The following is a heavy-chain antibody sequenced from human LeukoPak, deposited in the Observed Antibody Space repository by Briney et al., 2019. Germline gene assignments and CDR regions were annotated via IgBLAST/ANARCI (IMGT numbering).Heavy chain of an antibody. V-gene: IGHV3-23*01. J-gene: IGHJ4*02. CDR1: GFTFSSYA. CDR3: AKGARNNYDFWSGYNPPFDY. CDR2: ISGSGGST. D-gene: IGHD3-3*01. Sequence: GGSLRLSCAASGFTFSSYAMSWVRQAPGKGLEWVSAISGSGGSTYYADSVKGRFTISRDNSKNTLYLQMNSLRAEDTAVYYCAKGARNNYDFWSGYNPPFDYWGQGTLVTVSS.